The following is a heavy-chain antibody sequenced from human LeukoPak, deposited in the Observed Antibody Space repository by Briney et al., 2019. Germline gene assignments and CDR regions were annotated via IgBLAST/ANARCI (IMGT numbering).Heavy chain of an antibody. CDR1: GNTISRGGYH. CDR3: GREPHSVDS. J-gene: IGHJ4*02. D-gene: IGHD5/OR15-5a*01. Sequence: PSETLSLACSVSGNTISRGGYHWTWIRQSSVRGLEWIGSIYYNRGTHFNPSLEKRVAMSVDESQNQFFLNLTSVTTADTAVYYCGREPHSVDSWGRGILVSVSS. V-gene: IGHV4-31*03. CDR2: IYYNRGT.